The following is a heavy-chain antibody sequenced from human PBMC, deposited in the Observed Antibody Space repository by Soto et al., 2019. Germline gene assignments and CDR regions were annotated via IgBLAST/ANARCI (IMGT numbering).Heavy chain of an antibody. D-gene: IGHD2-15*01. CDR2: FIPLFFTA. J-gene: IGHJ6*02. V-gene: IGHV1-69*06. Sequence: VQLVQSGAEVKKPGSSVKVSCEASGGNFNNYTISWVRQAPGQGLEWMGGFIPLFFTASYSQTFQGRITITADRSTSSVYMELSSLRYEDTGVYYCQLRSVHFDDGGFPSFDYGLDVWGQGTTVTVS. CDR1: GGNFNNYT. CDR3: QLRSVHFDDGGFPSFDYGLDV.